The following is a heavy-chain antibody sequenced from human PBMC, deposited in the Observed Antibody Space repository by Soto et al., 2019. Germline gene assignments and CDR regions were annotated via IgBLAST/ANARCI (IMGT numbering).Heavy chain of an antibody. V-gene: IGHV1-18*01. D-gene: IGHD3-10*01. CDR2: ISAYNGNT. J-gene: IGHJ6*02. CDR1: GYTFTSYG. Sequence: ASVKVSCKASGYTFTSYGISWVRQAPGQGLEWMGWISAYNGNTNYAQKLQGRVTMTTDTSTSTAYMELRSLRSDDTAVYYCARYGSGSSNSYYYGMDVWGQGTTVTVSS. CDR3: ARYGSGSSNSYYYGMDV.